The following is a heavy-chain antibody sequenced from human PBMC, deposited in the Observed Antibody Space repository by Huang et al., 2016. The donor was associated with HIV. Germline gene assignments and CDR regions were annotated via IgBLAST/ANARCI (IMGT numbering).Heavy chain of an antibody. CDR3: ARGSLEYSVSSSLDY. V-gene: IGHV1-69*13. D-gene: IGHD4-4*01. J-gene: IGHJ4*02. CDR2: LMPVLDST. CDR1: GGPFRSYS. Sequence: QVQLLQSGAEVKKPGSSVKVSCKASGGPFRSYSIAGVRQAPGQGLEWMSSLMPVLDSTNYAQKLQGRVRVTADESTSTVYMELRDLRPDDTAVYFCARGSLEYSVSSSLDYWGQGTHVTVSS.